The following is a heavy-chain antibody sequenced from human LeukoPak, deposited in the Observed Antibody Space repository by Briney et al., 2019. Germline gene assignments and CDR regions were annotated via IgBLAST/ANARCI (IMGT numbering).Heavy chain of an antibody. CDR1: GFTFSSYG. J-gene: IGHJ4*02. D-gene: IGHD2-2*01. CDR2: IRYDGSNK. V-gene: IGHV3-30*02. CDR3: AKDRSSVYCSSTSCYLY. Sequence: PGGSLRLSCAASGFTFSSYGMHWVRQAPGKGLEWVAFIRYDGSNKYYADSVKGRFTISRDNFKNTLYLQMNSLRAEDTAVYYCAKDRSSVYCSSTSCYLYWGQGTLVTVSS.